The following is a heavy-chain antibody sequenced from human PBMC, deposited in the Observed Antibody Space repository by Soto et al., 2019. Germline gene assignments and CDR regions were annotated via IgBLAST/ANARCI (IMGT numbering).Heavy chain of an antibody. CDR1: GGSFSGYY. J-gene: IGHJ5*02. Sequence: QVQLQQWGAGLLKPSETLSLTCAVYGGSFSGYYWSWIRQPPGKGLEWIGEINHSGSTNYNPSLKSRVTISVDTSKNQFSLKLSSVTAADTAVDYCARTYYYGSGSYYKPWGQGTLVTVSS. CDR3: ARTYYYGSGSYYKP. D-gene: IGHD3-10*01. CDR2: INHSGST. V-gene: IGHV4-34*01.